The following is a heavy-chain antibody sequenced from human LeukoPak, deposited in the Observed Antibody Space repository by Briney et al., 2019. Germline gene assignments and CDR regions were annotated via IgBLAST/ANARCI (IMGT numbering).Heavy chain of an antibody. D-gene: IGHD2-15*01. CDR2: IYYSGST. Sequence: PSETLSLTCTVSGGSISSSSYYWGWIRQPPGKGLEWIGTIYYSGSTYYNPSLKSRVTISVDTSKNQFSLKLSSVTAADTAIYYCARQYCSGGSCYSIAYWGQGTLVTVSS. J-gene: IGHJ4*02. CDR3: ARQYCSGGSCYSIAY. CDR1: GGSISSSSYY. V-gene: IGHV4-39*01.